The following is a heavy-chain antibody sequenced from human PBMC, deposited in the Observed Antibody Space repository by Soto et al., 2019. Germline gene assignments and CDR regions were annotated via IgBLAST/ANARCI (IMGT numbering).Heavy chain of an antibody. CDR3: AKSSDAFAI. CDR2: IRGSSDTT. Sequence: EVQLLESGGGLVQPGGSLRLSCAASGFTFNKYGMTWVRQAPGKGLEWVSGIRGSSDTTYYADSVKGRFTISRDNSKNTLFLQMNSLRAEDTAVYYCAKSSDAFAIWGQGTMVTVSS. V-gene: IGHV3-23*01. J-gene: IGHJ3*02. CDR1: GFTFNKYG.